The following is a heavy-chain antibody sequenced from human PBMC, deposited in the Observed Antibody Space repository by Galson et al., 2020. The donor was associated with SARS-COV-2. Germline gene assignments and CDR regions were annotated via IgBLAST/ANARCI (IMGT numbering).Heavy chain of an antibody. Sequence: GESLKISCTGSGYTFTSHYIAWVRRMPGKGLEWMGIIYPGNSGTTYSPSFQGQVTISVDKSISTAYLQWSSLKASDTAMYYCARHMTAYTSYDAFDYWGQGTLVTVSS. V-gene: IGHV5-51*01. CDR1: GYTFTSHY. CDR2: IYPGNSGT. CDR3: ARHMTAYTSYDAFDY. J-gene: IGHJ4*02. D-gene: IGHD2-21*02.